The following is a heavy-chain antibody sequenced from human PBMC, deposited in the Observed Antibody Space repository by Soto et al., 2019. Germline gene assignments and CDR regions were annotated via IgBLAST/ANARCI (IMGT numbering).Heavy chain of an antibody. CDR1: GFTFSSYG. CDR3: AKVFRIAARQGPFDY. V-gene: IGHV3-30*18. CDR2: ISYDGSNK. D-gene: IGHD6-6*01. J-gene: IGHJ4*02. Sequence: QVQRVESGGGVVQPGRSLRLSCAASGFTFSSYGMHWVRQATGKGLEWVAVISYDGSNKYYADSVKGRFTISRDNSKITLYRQMNGLRAEDTAVYYCAKVFRIAARQGPFDYWGQGTLVTVSS.